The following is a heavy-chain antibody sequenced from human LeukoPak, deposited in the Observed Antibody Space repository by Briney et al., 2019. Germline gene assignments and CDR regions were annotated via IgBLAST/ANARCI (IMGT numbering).Heavy chain of an antibody. CDR3: ARDRDTALDPFDY. Sequence: GASVKVSCKASGYTFTKYGIRWVRQAPGQGLEWMGWISTYNGNTNYAQKFQGRATMTTATATSTVSMELRSLRSDDTAVYYCARDRDTALDPFDYWGQGSLVTVSS. CDR1: GYTFTKYG. D-gene: IGHD5-18*01. CDR2: ISTYNGNT. V-gene: IGHV1-18*01. J-gene: IGHJ4*02.